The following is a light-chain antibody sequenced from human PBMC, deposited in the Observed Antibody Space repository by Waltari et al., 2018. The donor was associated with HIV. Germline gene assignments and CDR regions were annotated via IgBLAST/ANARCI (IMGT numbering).Light chain of an antibody. Sequence: QSALTQPASVSGSPGQSITFSCTGTSSDIGSYNLVSWYQQHPGKAPRLMIDEVTKRPSGVSDRLSGSKSGNTASLTISGLQAEDEADYYCCSFAGSTSWVFGGGTKLTVL. CDR1: SSDIGSYNL. CDR2: EVT. J-gene: IGLJ3*02. V-gene: IGLV2-23*02. CDR3: CSFAGSTSWV.